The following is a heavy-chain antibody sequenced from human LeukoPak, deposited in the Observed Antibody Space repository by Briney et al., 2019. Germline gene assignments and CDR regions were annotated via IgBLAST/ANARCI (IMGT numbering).Heavy chain of an antibody. CDR3: ARDRSDVNFDY. CDR2: ISSSGSTI. J-gene: IGHJ4*02. D-gene: IGHD2-21*02. V-gene: IGHV3-11*01. CDR1: GFTFSDYY. Sequence: GGSLRLSCAASGFTFSDYYMSWIRQAPGKGLEWVSYISSSGSTIYYADSVKGRFTISRDRAKNSLYLQMNSLRAEDTAVYYCARDRSDVNFDYWGQGTLVTVSS.